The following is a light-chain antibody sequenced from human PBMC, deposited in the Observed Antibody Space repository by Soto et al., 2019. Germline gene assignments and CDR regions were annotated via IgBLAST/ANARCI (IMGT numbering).Light chain of an antibody. V-gene: IGLV1-44*01. CDR3: ATWDGTLTAPAV. J-gene: IGLJ2*01. CDR1: STSIGSNT. Sequence: QSVLTQPPSASGTPGQRVTISCSGSSTSIGSNTVNWYQHLPGTAPRLLIYSNNQRPSGVPGRFSGSKSGTSASLAISGLQSEDEAFYYCATWDGTLTAPAVFGGGTKLTVL. CDR2: SNN.